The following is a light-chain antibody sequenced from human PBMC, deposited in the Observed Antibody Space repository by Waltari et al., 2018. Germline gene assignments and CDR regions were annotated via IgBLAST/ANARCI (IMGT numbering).Light chain of an antibody. V-gene: IGLV2-23*01. CDR2: EDN. J-gene: IGLJ3*02. Sequence: QSALTQPASVSGSPGQSITISCTGTSSDVGSYNLVPWYQQHPGKAPKLMIYEDNKRPSGVSNRFSGSKSGNTASLTISGLQAEDEADYYCCSYAGSASWVFGGGTKLTVL. CDR1: SSDVGSYNL. CDR3: CSYAGSASWV.